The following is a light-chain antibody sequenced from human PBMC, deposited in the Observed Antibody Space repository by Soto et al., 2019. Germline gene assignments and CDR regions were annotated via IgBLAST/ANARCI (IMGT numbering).Light chain of an antibody. Sequence: QSVLTQPASVSGSPGQSITISCTGTSSDVGTYNLVSWYQHHPGKAPKLMIYEGSKRPSGVSNRFSGSKSGNTASLTISGLQAEDEADYYCCSYAGSSTYVFGTGTKLT. CDR3: CSYAGSSTYV. CDR1: SSDVGTYNL. V-gene: IGLV2-23*01. J-gene: IGLJ1*01. CDR2: EGS.